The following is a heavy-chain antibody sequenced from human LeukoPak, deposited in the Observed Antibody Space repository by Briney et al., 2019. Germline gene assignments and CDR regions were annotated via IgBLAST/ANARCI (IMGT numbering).Heavy chain of an antibody. CDR3: ASGFSSSPYFDY. V-gene: IGHV3-21*01. CDR2: ITGSSSYI. Sequence: GGSLRLSCAASGFTFSTYYMNWVRQAPGKGLGWVSFITGSSSYIYYTDSVKGRFTISRDNAKNSLFLQMNSLRDEDTAVYYCASGFSSSPYFDYWGQGTLVTVSS. CDR1: GFTFSTYY. D-gene: IGHD6-6*01. J-gene: IGHJ4*02.